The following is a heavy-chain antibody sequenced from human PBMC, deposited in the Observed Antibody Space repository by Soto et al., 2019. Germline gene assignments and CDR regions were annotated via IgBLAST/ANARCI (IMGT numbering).Heavy chain of an antibody. CDR1: GFTFSSYS. CDR2: ISSSSSYI. J-gene: IGHJ4*02. CDR3: ARGRWVVVVPAAISDY. V-gene: IGHV3-21*01. Sequence: GESLKISCAASGFTFSSYSMNWVRQAPGKGLEWVSSISSSSSYIYYADSVKGRFTISRDNAKNSLYLQMNSLRAEDTAVYYCARGRWVVVVPAAISDYWGQGTLVTVSS. D-gene: IGHD2-2*01.